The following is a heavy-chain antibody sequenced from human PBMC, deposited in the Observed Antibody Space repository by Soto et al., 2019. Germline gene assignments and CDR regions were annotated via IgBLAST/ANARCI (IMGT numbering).Heavy chain of an antibody. D-gene: IGHD2-8*02. V-gene: IGHV1-18*01. J-gene: IGHJ6*01. CDR1: GYTFTNQA. CDR2: ISTLHGNT. CDR3: AIELSLRRRREIERWCPGRVLTVASGM. Sequence: ASLTVSCKASGYTFTNQAISWVRQFPGQGLEWVGWISTLHGNTDYAQKFQGRVILTTDTSTRTAYMELTSLTSDDTAVYYCAIELSLRRRREIERWCPGRVLTVASGM.